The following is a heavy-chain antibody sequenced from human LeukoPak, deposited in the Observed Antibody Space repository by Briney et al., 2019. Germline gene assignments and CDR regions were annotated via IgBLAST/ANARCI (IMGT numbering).Heavy chain of an antibody. CDR3: ARVGYYSGSYYFDY. Sequence: SETLSLTCTVSGGSISSYYWSWIRQPPGKGLEWIGYIYYSGSTNYNPSLKSRVTISVDTSKNQFSLKLSSVTAADTAVYYCARVGYYSGSYYFDYWGQGTLVTVSS. CDR1: GGSISSYY. CDR2: IYYSGST. V-gene: IGHV4-59*01. J-gene: IGHJ4*02. D-gene: IGHD1-26*01.